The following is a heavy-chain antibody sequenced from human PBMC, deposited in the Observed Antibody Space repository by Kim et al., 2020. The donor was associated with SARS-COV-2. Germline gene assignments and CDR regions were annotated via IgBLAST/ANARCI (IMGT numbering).Heavy chain of an antibody. J-gene: IGHJ4*02. D-gene: IGHD1-7*01. CDR2: IYYSGST. V-gene: IGHV4-39*01. CDR3: ARWNWLQTSTFDY. CDR1: GGSISSSSYY. Sequence: SETLSLTCTVSGGSISSSSYYWGWIRQPPGKGLEWIGSIYYSGSTYYNPSLKSRVTISVDTSKNQFSLKLSSVTAADTAVYYCARWNWLQTSTFDYWGQGTLVTVSS.